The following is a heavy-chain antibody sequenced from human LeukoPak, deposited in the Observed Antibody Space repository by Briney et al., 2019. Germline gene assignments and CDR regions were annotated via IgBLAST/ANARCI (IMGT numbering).Heavy chain of an antibody. CDR2: INPNSGGT. V-gene: IGHV1-2*02. CDR3: AREHSSGWSYNWFDP. J-gene: IGHJ5*02. D-gene: IGHD6-19*01. Sequence: ASVKVSCKASGYTFTGYYMHWVRQAPGQGLEWMGWINPNSGGTNYAQKFQGRVTMTRDTSITTAYMELSRLRSDDTAVYYCAREHSSGWSYNWFDPWGQGTLVTVSS. CDR1: GYTFTGYY.